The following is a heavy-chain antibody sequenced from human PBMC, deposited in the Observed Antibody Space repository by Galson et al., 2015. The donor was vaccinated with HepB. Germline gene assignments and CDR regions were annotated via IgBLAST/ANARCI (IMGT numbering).Heavy chain of an antibody. Sequence: SLRLSCAASGFTFSRIAMHWVRQAPGKGLEWVAVISYDGSDRYYADSVKGRFTISRDNSKNTLYMQMNSLRADDTAVYYCARDLRGSGSGSYYYYGMDVWGQGTTVTVSS. V-gene: IGHV3-30*04. CDR3: ARDLRGSGSGSYYYYGMDV. CDR1: GFTFSRIA. J-gene: IGHJ6*02. CDR2: ISYDGSDR. D-gene: IGHD3-10*01.